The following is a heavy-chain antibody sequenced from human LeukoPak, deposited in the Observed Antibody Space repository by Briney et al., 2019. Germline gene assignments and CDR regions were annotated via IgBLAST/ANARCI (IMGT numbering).Heavy chain of an antibody. V-gene: IGHV4-34*01. CDR2: INHSGST. D-gene: IGHD3-10*01. CDR1: GGSFSGYY. Sequence: SETLSLTCAVYGGSFSGYYWSWIRQPPGKGLEWIGEINHSGSTNYNPSLKSRVTISVDTSKTQFSLKLSSVTAADTAVYYCARAYGSGSYAYYYGLDVWGQGTTVTVSS. J-gene: IGHJ6*02. CDR3: ARAYGSGSYAYYYGLDV.